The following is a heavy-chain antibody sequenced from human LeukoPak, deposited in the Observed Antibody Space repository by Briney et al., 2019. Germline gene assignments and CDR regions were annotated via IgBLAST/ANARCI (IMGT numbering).Heavy chain of an antibody. CDR3: ARVSRGYSYGLGYYYMDV. CDR2: IYSGGST. V-gene: IGHV3-53*01. CDR1: GFTFRSYG. D-gene: IGHD5-18*01. J-gene: IGHJ6*03. Sequence: GRSLRLSCSASGFTFRSYGMHWVRQAPGKGLEWVSVIYSGGSTYYADSVKGRFTISRDNSKNTLYLQMNSLRAEDTAVYYCARVSRGYSYGLGYYYMDVWGKGTTVTVSS.